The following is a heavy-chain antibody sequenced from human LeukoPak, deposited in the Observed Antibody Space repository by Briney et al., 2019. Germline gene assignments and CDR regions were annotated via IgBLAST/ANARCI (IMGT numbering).Heavy chain of an antibody. CDR1: GFTFSSYG. Sequence: GGSLRFSCAASGFTFSSYGMHWVRQAPGKGLEWVAVIWYDGSNKYYADSVKGRFTISRDNSKNTLYLQMNSLRAEDTAVYYCARAYSTAAGSFFDYWGQGTLVTVSS. D-gene: IGHD6-13*01. V-gene: IGHV3-33*01. J-gene: IGHJ4*02. CDR3: ARAYSTAAGSFFDY. CDR2: IWYDGSNK.